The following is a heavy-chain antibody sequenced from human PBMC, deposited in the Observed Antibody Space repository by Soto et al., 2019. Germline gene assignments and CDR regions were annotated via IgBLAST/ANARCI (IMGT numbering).Heavy chain of an antibody. D-gene: IGHD3-22*01. CDR3: ARGFSGSSGYSDAFDI. Sequence: ASVKVSCKASGYTFTSYYMHWVRQAPGQGLEWMGIINPSGGSTSYAQKFQGRVTMTRDTSTSTVYMELSSLRSEDTAVYYCARGFSGSSGYSDAFDIWGQGTMVTVSS. V-gene: IGHV1-46*01. CDR2: INPSGGST. CDR1: GYTFTSYY. J-gene: IGHJ3*02.